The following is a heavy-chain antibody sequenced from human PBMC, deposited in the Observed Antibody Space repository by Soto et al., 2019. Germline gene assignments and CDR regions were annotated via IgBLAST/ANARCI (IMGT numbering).Heavy chain of an antibody. Sequence: QPGGSLRLSCAASGFTFSSYAMHWVRQAPGKGLEWVAVISYDGSNKYYADSVKGRFTISRDNSKNTLYLQMNSLRAEDTAVYYCARALQKSYYGSGDYWGQGTLVTVSS. CDR3: ARALQKSYYGSGDY. D-gene: IGHD3-10*01. CDR1: GFTFSSYA. CDR2: ISYDGSNK. V-gene: IGHV3-30-3*01. J-gene: IGHJ4*02.